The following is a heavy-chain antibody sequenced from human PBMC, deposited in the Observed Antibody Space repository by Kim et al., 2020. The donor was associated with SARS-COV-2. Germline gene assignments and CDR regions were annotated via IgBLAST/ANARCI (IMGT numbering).Heavy chain of an antibody. Sequence: SQTLSLTCAVYGGSFSGYYWSWIRQPPGKGLEWIGEINHSGSTNYNPSLKSRVTISVDTSKNQFSLKLSSVTAADTAVYYCARGAVSYYYYGMDVWGQGTTVTVSS. J-gene: IGHJ6*02. CDR1: GGSFSGYY. CDR2: INHSGST. V-gene: IGHV4-34*01. CDR3: ARGAVSYYYYGMDV.